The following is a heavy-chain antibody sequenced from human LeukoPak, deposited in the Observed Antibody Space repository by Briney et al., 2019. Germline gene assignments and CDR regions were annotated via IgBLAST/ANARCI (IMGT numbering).Heavy chain of an antibody. CDR3: ASYSGSYSGY. CDR2: ISYDGSNK. Sequence: WIRQPPGKALEWVAVISYDGSNKYYADSVKGRFTISRDNAKNSLYLQMNSLRAEDTAVYYCASYSGSYSGYWGQGTLVTVSS. V-gene: IGHV3-30*04. D-gene: IGHD1-26*01. J-gene: IGHJ4*02.